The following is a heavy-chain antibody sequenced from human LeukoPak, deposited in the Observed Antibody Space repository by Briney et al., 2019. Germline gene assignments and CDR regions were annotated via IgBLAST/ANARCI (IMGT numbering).Heavy chain of an antibody. D-gene: IGHD2-2*01. CDR3: ARVGSTSVLPYYFDY. Sequence: SETLSLTCTVSGGSISSSSYYWGWIRQPPGKGLEWIGSIYYSGSTYYNPSLKSRVTISVDTSKNQFSLKLSSVTAADTAVYYCARVGSTSVLPYYFDYWGQGTLVTVSS. CDR2: IYYSGST. CDR1: GGSISSSSYY. J-gene: IGHJ4*02. V-gene: IGHV4-39*07.